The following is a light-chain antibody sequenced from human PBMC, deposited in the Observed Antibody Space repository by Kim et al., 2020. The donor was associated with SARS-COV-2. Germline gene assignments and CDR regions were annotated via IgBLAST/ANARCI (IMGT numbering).Light chain of an antibody. J-gene: IGLJ2*01. CDR2: DTN. CDR1: TSNFENYY. V-gene: IGLV1-51*01. Sequence: GQTVTSSCSGTTSNFENYYVSWYQQVPGSAPKLLIFDTNKRPSGIPDRFSGSRSDTSVTLSITGLQAGDEADYYCGTWDDTLSAGVFGGGTQLTVL. CDR3: GTWDDTLSAGV.